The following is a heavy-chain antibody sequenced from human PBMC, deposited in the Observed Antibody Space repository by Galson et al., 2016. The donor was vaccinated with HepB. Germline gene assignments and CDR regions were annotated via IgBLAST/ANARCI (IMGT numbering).Heavy chain of an antibody. D-gene: IGHD3-9*01. CDR1: GFTFSDYY. CDR3: ARVGSDILTGSDNWFDP. CDR2: ISSSSSYT. J-gene: IGHJ5*02. V-gene: IGHV3-11*05. Sequence: SLRLSCAASGFTFSDYYMSWIRQAPGKGLEWVSYISSSSSYTNYADSVKGRFTISRDNAKNSLYLQMNSLRAEDTAMYYCARVGSDILTGSDNWFDPWGQGTLVTVSS.